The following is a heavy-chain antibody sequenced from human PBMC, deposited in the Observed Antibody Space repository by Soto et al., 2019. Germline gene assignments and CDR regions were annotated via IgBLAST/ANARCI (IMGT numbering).Heavy chain of an antibody. D-gene: IGHD4-17*01. CDR1: GGSISSSSYY. V-gene: IGHV4-39*01. J-gene: IGHJ4*02. Sequence: SETLSLTCTVSGGSISSSSYYWGWICQPPGKGLEWIGSIYYSGSTYYNPSLKSRVTISVDTSKNQFSLKLSSVTAADTAVYYCAGTLRSPIDYWGQGTLVTVSS. CDR3: AGTLRSPIDY. CDR2: IYYSGST.